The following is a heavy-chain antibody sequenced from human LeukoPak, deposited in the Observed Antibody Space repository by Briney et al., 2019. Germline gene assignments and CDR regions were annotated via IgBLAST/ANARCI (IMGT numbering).Heavy chain of an antibody. Sequence: GASVKVSCKASGYTFTSYGISWVRQAPGQGLEWMGWISAYNGNTNYAQKLQGRVTMTTDTSTSTAYMVLRSLRSEDTAVYYCARGRWYYDFWSGYYNDYWGQGTLVTVSS. CDR2: ISAYNGNT. D-gene: IGHD3-3*01. V-gene: IGHV1-18*01. J-gene: IGHJ4*02. CDR3: ARGRWYYDFWSGYYNDY. CDR1: GYTFTSYG.